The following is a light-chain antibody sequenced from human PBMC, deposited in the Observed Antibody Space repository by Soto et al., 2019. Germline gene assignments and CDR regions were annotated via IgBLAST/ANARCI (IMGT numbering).Light chain of an antibody. CDR2: GAS. V-gene: IGKV3-15*01. J-gene: IGKJ1*01. Sequence: IGMTQSPAALSMCPGERATLSCRATQSLNRDLAWYQQKLGQSPRLLIFGASIRATGIPARFSGSGSGTEFTLTIGSLQSEDCALYYCPQYNNWPGTFYQVTKVDI. CDR3: PQYNNWPGT. CDR1: QSLNRD.